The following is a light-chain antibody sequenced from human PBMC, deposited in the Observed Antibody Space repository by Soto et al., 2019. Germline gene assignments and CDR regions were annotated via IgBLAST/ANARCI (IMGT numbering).Light chain of an antibody. CDR2: DAS. J-gene: IGKJ1*01. CDR3: QQYNSYPWT. CDR1: QSISSW. V-gene: IGKV1-5*01. Sequence: DIQMTQSPSTLSASVGDRVAITCRASQSISSWLAWYQQKPGKGPKVLIYDASSLESGVPSRFSGSGSGTEFTLTITSLQPDDFATYYCQQYNSYPWTFGQGTKVEIK.